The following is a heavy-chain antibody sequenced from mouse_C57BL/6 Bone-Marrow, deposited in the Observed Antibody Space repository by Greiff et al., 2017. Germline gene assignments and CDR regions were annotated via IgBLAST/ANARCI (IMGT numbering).Heavy chain of an antibody. J-gene: IGHJ2*01. D-gene: IGHD3-1*01. V-gene: IGHV1-59*01. CDR1: GYTFTSYW. CDR3: ARSGVSYYFDY. CDR2: IYPADSYT. Sequence: QVQLQQPGAELVRPGASVKMSCKASGYTFTSYWMHWVKQRPGQGLEWIGVIYPADSYTNYNQKFKGKAKMTVDTSSSTAYMELDSLTYDDSAVYYCARSGVSYYFDYWGQGTTLTVSS.